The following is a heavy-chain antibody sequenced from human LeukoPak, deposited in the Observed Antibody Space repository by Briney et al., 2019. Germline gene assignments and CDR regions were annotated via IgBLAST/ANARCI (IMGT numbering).Heavy chain of an antibody. Sequence: PSGTLSLTCAVSGGSISSSNWWSWVRQPPGKGLEWIGSIYYSGSTYYNPSLKSRVTISVDTFKNQFSLKLSSVTAADTAVYYCARELRGAAAQKAFDYWGQGTLVTVSS. CDR3: ARELRGAAAQKAFDY. CDR2: IYYSGST. CDR1: GGSISSSNW. D-gene: IGHD6-13*01. J-gene: IGHJ4*02. V-gene: IGHV4-4*02.